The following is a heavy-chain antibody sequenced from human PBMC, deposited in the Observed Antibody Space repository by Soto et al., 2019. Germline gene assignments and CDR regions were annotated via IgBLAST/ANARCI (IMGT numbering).Heavy chain of an antibody. Sequence: SQTLSLTCAISGDSVSSNSVAWNWIRQSPSRGLEWLGRTYYKSKWSNNYAASVKSRITINADTSKNQFSLQLKSVTAADTALYYCARLGGLTEFSGPWYKFEQWGRGILVTVSS. CDR2: TYYKSKWSN. CDR1: GDSVSSNSVA. D-gene: IGHD1-1*01. J-gene: IGHJ4*02. CDR3: ARLGGLTEFSGPWYKFEQ. V-gene: IGHV6-1*01.